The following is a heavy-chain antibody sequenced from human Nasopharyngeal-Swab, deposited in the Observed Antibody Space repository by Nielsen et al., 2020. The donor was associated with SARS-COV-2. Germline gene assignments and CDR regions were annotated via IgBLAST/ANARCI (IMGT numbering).Heavy chain of an antibody. CDR1: GFTFSSYW. D-gene: IGHD3-3*01. CDR3: AREGDFWSGYYSLDY. Sequence: GGSLRLSCAASGFTFSSYWMHWVRQAPGKGLVWVSRINSDGSSTSYADSVKGRFTISRDNAKNTLYLQMNSLRAEDTAVYYCAREGDFWSGYYSLDYWGQGTPVTVSS. J-gene: IGHJ4*02. CDR2: INSDGSST. V-gene: IGHV3-74*01.